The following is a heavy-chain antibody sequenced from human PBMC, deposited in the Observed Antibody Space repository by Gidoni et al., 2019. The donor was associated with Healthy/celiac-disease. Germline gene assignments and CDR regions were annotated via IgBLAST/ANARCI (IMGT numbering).Heavy chain of an antibody. D-gene: IGHD3-3*01. V-gene: IGHV4-34*01. CDR3: ARRRFGFDY. CDR2: INHSGST. J-gene: IGHJ4*02. CDR1: GGSFSGYY. Sequence: QVQLQQWGAGLLKPSETLSLTCAVYGGSFSGYYWSWIRQPPGKGLEWIGEINHSGSTNYNPYLKRRVTISVDTSKNQFSLKLSSVTAADTAVYDCARRRFGFDYWGQGTLVTVSS.